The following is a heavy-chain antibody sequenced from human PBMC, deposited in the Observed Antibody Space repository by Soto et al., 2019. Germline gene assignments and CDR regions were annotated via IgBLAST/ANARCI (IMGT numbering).Heavy chain of an antibody. Sequence: TSETLSLTCTVSGGSISSYYWSWLRQPPGKGLEWIGYIYYSGSTNYNPSLKSRVTISVDTSKNQFSLKLSSVTAADTAVYYCARDERITILGVVTRPYYYYGMDVWGQGTTVTVS. CDR2: IYYSGST. CDR1: GGSISSYY. V-gene: IGHV4-59*01. J-gene: IGHJ6*02. CDR3: ARDERITILGVVTRPYYYYGMDV. D-gene: IGHD3-3*01.